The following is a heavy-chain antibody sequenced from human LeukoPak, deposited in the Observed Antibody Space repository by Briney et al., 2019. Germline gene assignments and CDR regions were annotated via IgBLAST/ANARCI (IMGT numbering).Heavy chain of an antibody. J-gene: IGHJ3*02. CDR1: GFTFSSYS. CDR2: ISSSSSYI. CDR3: AKDRGIAVAGTAFDI. Sequence: GGSLRLSCAASGFTFSSYSMNWVRQAPGKGLEWVSSISSSSSYIYYADSVKGRFTISRDNSKNTLYLQMNSLRAEDTAVYYCAKDRGIAVAGTAFDIWGQGTMVTVSS. V-gene: IGHV3-21*04. D-gene: IGHD6-19*01.